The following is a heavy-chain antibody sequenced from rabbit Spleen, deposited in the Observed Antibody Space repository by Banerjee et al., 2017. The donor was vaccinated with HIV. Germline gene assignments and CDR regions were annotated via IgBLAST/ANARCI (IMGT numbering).Heavy chain of an antibody. Sequence: QEQLVESGGDLVKPGTSLTLTCTASGFSFSSSYWICWVRQAPGKGLEWIGCINSGSGGTVYANWAKGRFTISKASSTTVTLQMTSLTAADTATYFCARDADAGGYDHIDLWGPGTLVTVS. CDR2: INSGSGGT. CDR1: GFSFSSSYW. CDR3: ARDADAGGYDHIDL. D-gene: IGHD1-1*01. V-gene: IGHV1S45*01. J-gene: IGHJ4*01.